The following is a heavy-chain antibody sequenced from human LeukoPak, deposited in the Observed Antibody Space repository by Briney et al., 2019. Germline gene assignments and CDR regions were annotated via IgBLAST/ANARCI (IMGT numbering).Heavy chain of an antibody. V-gene: IGHV3-11*01. CDR1: GFTFSDYY. Sequence: GGSLRLSCAASGFTFSDYYMSWIRQAPGKGLEWVSYISSSGSTIYYADSVKGRSTISRDNAKNSLYLQMNSLRAEDTAVYYCARVGGTDSSTTYFDYWGQGTLVTVSS. J-gene: IGHJ4*02. D-gene: IGHD3-22*01. CDR2: ISSSGSTI. CDR3: ARVGGTDSSTTYFDY.